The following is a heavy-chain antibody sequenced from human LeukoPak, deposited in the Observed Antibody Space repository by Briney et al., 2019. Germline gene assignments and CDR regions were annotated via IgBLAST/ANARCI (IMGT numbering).Heavy chain of an antibody. Sequence: PGGSLRLSCAASGFSFSDFSMHWVRQAPGKGLDWVAVISKDGINKYYADSVKGRFTIFRDNSKNTLYLQMDSLRNEDTAVYHRARRSYGDYNGEDFNYWGQGTLVTVSS. V-gene: IGHV3-30-3*01. J-gene: IGHJ4*02. CDR2: ISKDGINK. CDR3: ARRSYGDYNGEDFNY. CDR1: GFSFSDFS. D-gene: IGHD4-17*01.